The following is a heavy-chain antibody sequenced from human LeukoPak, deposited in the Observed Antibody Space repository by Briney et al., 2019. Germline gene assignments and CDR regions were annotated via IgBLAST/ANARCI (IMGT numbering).Heavy chain of an antibody. V-gene: IGHV3-30*18. D-gene: IGHD6-19*01. J-gene: IGHJ4*02. CDR1: GFTFSSYG. Sequence: GGSLRLSCAASGFTFSSYGMHWVRQAPGKGLGWVAVISYDGSNKYYADSVKGRFTISRDNSKNTLYLQMNSLRAEDTAVYYCAKDLQAGHFDYWGQGTLVTVSS. CDR2: ISYDGSNK. CDR3: AKDLQAGHFDY.